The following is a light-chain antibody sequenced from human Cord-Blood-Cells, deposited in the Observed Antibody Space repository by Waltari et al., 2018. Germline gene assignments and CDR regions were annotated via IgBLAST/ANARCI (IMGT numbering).Light chain of an antibody. V-gene: IGLV2-14*03. CDR3: SSYTSSSTRV. CDR1: SSDVGGYNH. J-gene: IGLJ3*02. CDR2: DVS. Sequence: QSALTQPASVSGSPGQSITISCTGTSSDVGGYNHVSWYQPHPGKAPKLMIYDVSNRPSGVSNRFSGSKSGNTASLTISGLQAEDEADYYCSSYTSSSTRVFGGGTKLTVL.